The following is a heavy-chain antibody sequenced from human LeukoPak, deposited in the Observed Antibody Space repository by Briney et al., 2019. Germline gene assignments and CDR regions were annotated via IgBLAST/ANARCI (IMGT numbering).Heavy chain of an antibody. Sequence: RASVKVSCKASGGTFSSYATSWVRQAPGQGLEWMGRIIPILGIANYAQKFQGRVTMTRDTSTSTVYMELSSLRSEDTAVYYCAREFYYYDSSGYLRWFDPWGQGTLVTVSS. CDR3: AREFYYYDSSGYLRWFDP. CDR1: GGTFSSYA. D-gene: IGHD3-22*01. V-gene: IGHV1-69*04. CDR2: IIPILGIA. J-gene: IGHJ5*02.